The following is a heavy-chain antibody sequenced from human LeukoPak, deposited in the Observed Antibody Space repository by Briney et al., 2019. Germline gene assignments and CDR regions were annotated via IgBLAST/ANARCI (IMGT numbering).Heavy chain of an antibody. CDR1: GYTFTSHY. V-gene: IGHV1-46*01. J-gene: IGHJ3*02. Sequence: ASVKVSCKASGYTFTSHYMHWVRQAPGQGLEWMGIINPSGGSTSYAQKFQGRVTMTRDTSTSTVYMELSSLRSEDTAVYYCARAAYCGGDCYSDAFDIWGQGTMVTVSS. CDR3: ARAAYCGGDCYSDAFDI. CDR2: INPSGGST. D-gene: IGHD2-21*02.